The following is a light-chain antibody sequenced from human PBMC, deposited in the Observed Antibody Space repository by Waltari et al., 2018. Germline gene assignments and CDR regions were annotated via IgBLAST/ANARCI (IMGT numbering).Light chain of an antibody. CDR3: QHLVRYPLS. Sequence: LLTQSPVSLSASVGDTVTPTCRASEDVRSYLAWVQQKPGIAPNLLIFGVSTLQSGVPSRFSGAGYGTDFTLTISGLQPEDSATYYCQHLVRYPLSFGGGTKVEIQ. J-gene: IGKJ4*01. V-gene: IGKV1-9*01. CDR2: GVS. CDR1: EDVRSY.